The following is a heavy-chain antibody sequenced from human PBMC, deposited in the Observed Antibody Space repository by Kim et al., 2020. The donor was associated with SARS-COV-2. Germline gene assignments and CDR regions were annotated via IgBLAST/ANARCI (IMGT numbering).Heavy chain of an antibody. D-gene: IGHD2-2*01. CDR1: GFTFSSYS. CDR3: ARSGPSSTSCYLY. V-gene: IGHV3-21*01. Sequence: GGSLRLSCAASGFTFSSYSMNWVRQAPGKGLEWVSSISSSSSYIYYADSVKGRFTISRDNAKNSLYLQMNSLRAEDTAVYYCARSGPSSTSCYLYWGQGTLVTVSS. CDR2: ISSSSSYI. J-gene: IGHJ4*02.